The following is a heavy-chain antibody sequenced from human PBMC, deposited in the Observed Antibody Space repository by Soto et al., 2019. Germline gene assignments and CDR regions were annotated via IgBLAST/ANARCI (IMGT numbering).Heavy chain of an antibody. CDR2: INPNGGGT. CDR1: GDSFNDYY. J-gene: IGHJ6*03. Sequence: VQLVQSGAEVKKPGASVKVSCKTSGDSFNDYYIHWVRQAPGQGLEWMGWINPNGGGTKYAQKCQGGVTVTRDTSIRTVYMELSSLRTGDTAVYYCARESGGATATLDYYYFYMDVWGKGTTVTVSS. V-gene: IGHV1-2*02. CDR3: ARESGGATATLDYYYFYMDV. D-gene: IGHD5-12*01.